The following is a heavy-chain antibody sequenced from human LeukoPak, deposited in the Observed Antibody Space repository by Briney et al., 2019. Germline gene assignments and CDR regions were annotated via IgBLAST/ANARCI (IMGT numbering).Heavy chain of an antibody. Sequence: PGRSLRLSCAASGFSFSDYVMTWVRQAPGKGLEWVSSISANGGGTYYADSVKGRFTISRDNSKNTLFLQVNSLRAEDSAVYYCATDREGDPSCYYLVGGQGTLITVSS. V-gene: IGHV3-23*01. CDR1: GFSFSDYV. CDR3: ATDREGDPSCYYLV. CDR2: ISANGGGT. D-gene: IGHD3-22*01. J-gene: IGHJ4*02.